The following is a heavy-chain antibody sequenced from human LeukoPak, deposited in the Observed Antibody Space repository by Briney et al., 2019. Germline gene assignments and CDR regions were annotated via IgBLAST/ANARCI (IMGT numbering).Heavy chain of an antibody. J-gene: IGHJ4*02. D-gene: IGHD2-21*01. Sequence: GGSLRLSCAASGFTFSTYAMNWVRQAPGKGLEWASTVSGSGVATYFADSVKGRFTISRDNSKNTVFLEMNNLRAEDAAVYYCATSSDWPYYFHYWGQGTLVTVSS. CDR2: VSGSGVAT. CDR3: ATSSDWPYYFHY. V-gene: IGHV3-23*01. CDR1: GFTFSTYA.